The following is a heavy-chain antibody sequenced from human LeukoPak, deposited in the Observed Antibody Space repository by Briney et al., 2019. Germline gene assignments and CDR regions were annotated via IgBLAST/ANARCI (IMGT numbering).Heavy chain of an antibody. CDR2: INWNGGST. V-gene: IGHV3-20*04. D-gene: IGHD3-22*01. CDR1: GFTFDDYG. CDR3: TRFLYYYDSSAYHDYFDY. Sequence: GGSLRLSCAASGFTFDDYGMSWVRQAPGKGLEWVSGINWNGGSTGYADSVKGRFTISRDNAKNTLYLQMNSLRAEDTAVYYCTRFLYYYDSSAYHDYFDYWGQGTLVTVSS. J-gene: IGHJ4*02.